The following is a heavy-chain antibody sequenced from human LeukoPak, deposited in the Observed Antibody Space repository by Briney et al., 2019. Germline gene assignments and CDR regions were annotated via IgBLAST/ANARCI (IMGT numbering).Heavy chain of an antibody. V-gene: IGHV3-23*01. CDR2: ISGSGGST. D-gene: IGHD6-13*01. J-gene: IGHJ6*02. CDR3: ARARFRYSSSSRDYYYYGMDV. Sequence: GGSLRLSCAASGFTFSSYAMSWVRQAPGKGLEWVSAISGSGGSTYYADSVKGRFTISRDNAKNSLYLQMNSLRAEDTAVYYCARARFRYSSSSRDYYYYGMDVWGQGTTVTVSS. CDR1: GFTFSSYA.